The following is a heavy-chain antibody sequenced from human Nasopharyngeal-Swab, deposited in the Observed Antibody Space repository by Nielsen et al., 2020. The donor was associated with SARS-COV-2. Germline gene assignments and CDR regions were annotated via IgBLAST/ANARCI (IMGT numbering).Heavy chain of an antibody. Sequence: VRQAPGKGLEWVSGINWNGGSTGYADSVKGRFTISRDNSKNTLYLQMNSLRAEDTAVYYCARSRGRDGYNYAFDIWGQGTMVTVSS. CDR2: INWNGGST. CDR3: ARSRGRDGYNYAFDI. D-gene: IGHD5-24*01. J-gene: IGHJ3*02. V-gene: IGHV3-20*03.